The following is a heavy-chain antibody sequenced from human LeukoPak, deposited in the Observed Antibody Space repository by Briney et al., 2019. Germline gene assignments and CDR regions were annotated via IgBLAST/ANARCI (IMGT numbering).Heavy chain of an antibody. CDR2: IYHSGST. J-gene: IGHJ4*02. CDR3: ASWDQYGHPPSLGY. V-gene: IGHV4-4*02. Sequence: SETLSLTCAVSGGSISSSKWWSWVRQPPGKGLEWIGEIYHSGSTNYNPSLKSRVTISVDKSKNQFSLKLSSVTAADTAVYYCASWDQYGHPPSLGYWGQGTLVTVSS. CDR1: GGSISSSKW. D-gene: IGHD2-2*01.